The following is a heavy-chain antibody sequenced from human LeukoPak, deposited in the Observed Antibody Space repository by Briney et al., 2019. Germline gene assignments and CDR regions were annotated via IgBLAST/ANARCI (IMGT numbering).Heavy chain of an antibody. D-gene: IGHD4-17*01. Sequence: HGESLKISCKGSGYSFTSYRIGWVRQMPGKGLEWMGIIYPGDSDTRYSPSFQGQVTISADKSISTAYLQWSSLKASDTAMYYCATTPNDYGDYAGESDAFDIWGQGTMVTVSS. V-gene: IGHV5-51*01. J-gene: IGHJ3*02. CDR1: GYSFTSYR. CDR2: IYPGDSDT. CDR3: ATTPNDYGDYAGESDAFDI.